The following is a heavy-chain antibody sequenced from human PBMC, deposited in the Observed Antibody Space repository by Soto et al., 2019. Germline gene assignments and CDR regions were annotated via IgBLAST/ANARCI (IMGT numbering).Heavy chain of an antibody. CDR1: CRSISSSYW. CDR2: IYTRGIT. D-gene: IGHD3-3*01. Sequence: SETLSLTWDISCRSISSSYWCNFVRQPPVKGLXWVGKIYTRGITEYNPPIRTRVTISVDKSNNQFSRRMRSVTAADKAVYFCVTSLNYDFWRDGGRNYYFDYWGQGTLVTVSS. CDR3: VTSLNYDFWRDGGRNYYFDY. V-gene: IGHV4-4*02. J-gene: IGHJ4*02.